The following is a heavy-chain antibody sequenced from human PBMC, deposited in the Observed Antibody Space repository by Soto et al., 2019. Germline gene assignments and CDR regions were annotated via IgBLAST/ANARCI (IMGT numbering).Heavy chain of an antibody. CDR2: IKQDGSEK. CDR3: ARDMGGFWSGYSEGGCGS. J-gene: IGHJ4*02. Sequence: EAQLVESGGGLVQPGGSLRLSCAASGFTFTNYWMSWVRQAPGKGLEWVANIKQDGSEKYYADSAKGRFIISRDNAKTTRYLPMNSLRAEDTAVYYCARDMGGFWSGYSEGGCGSWGQGTPVTVSS. V-gene: IGHV3-7*01. CDR1: GFTFTNYW. D-gene: IGHD3-3*01.